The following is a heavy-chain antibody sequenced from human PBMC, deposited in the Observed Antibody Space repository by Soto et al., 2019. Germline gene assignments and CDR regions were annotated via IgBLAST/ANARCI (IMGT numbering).Heavy chain of an antibody. CDR3: AREVASYDRSGFFDY. J-gene: IGHJ4*02. CDR1: GFIFSNSA. CDR2: ISYDGNNK. Sequence: PGGSLRLSCAGSGFIFSNSAFHWVRQAPGKGLEWVALISYDGNNKYYADSVKGRFTISRDNSKNTLYLQMHSLRADDTAVYYCAREVASYDRSGFFDYWGQGALVTVS. V-gene: IGHV3-30-3*01. D-gene: IGHD3-22*01.